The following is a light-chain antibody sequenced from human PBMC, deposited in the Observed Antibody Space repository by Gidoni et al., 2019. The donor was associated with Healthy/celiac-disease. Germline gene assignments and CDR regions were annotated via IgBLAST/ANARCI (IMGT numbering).Light chain of an antibody. Sequence: ELVLTQSPATLSLSPGERATLSCRASQSVSSYLAWYQQKPGQAPRLLIYDASNRATGIPARFRGSGSGTDFTLTISSLEPEDFAVYYCQQRSNFXPXTKVDIK. CDR3: QQRSN. V-gene: IGKV3-11*01. CDR2: DAS. J-gene: IGKJ3*01. CDR1: QSVSSY.